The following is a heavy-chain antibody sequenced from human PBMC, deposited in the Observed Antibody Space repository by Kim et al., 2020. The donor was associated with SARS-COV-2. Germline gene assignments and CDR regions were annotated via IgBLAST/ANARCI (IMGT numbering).Heavy chain of an antibody. Sequence: YSPSFQGQVTISADKSISTAYLQWSSLKASDTAMYYCARGVRGVILAFDYWGQGTLVTVSS. V-gene: IGHV5-51*01. D-gene: IGHD3-10*01. CDR3: ARGVRGVILAFDY. J-gene: IGHJ4*02.